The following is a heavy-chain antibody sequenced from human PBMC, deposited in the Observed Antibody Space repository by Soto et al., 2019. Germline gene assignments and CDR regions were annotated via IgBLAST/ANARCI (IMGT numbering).Heavy chain of an antibody. D-gene: IGHD6-19*01. CDR2: ISYNSGDM. V-gene: IGHV3-9*01. Sequence: EVPLVESGGGLVQPGRSLRLSCAASGVSFNEHAIHWVRQAAGKGLEWVSGISYNSGDMVFADSVKGRFTISRDNAKNSAYLQMNSLRVEDTALYYCARRGQGLVRACDIWGQGTMVTVSS. J-gene: IGHJ3*02. CDR1: GVSFNEHA. CDR3: ARRGQGLVRACDI.